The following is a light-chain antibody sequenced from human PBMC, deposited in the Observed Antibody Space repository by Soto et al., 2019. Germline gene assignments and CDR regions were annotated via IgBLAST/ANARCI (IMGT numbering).Light chain of an antibody. Sequence: SALTQPASVSGSPGQSVTISCTGTSGDVGGYNYVSWYQQYPGKPPKLMIFEVDNRPSGVSDRFSGSKSGNTASLTISGLQSEDEADYYCNSYTNTSALVVFGGGTKLTVL. CDR2: EVD. V-gene: IGLV2-14*01. CDR1: SGDVGGYNY. J-gene: IGLJ2*01. CDR3: NSYTNTSALVV.